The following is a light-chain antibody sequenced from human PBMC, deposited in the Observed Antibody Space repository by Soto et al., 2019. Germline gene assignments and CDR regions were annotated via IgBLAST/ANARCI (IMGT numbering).Light chain of an antibody. J-gene: IGKJ5*01. V-gene: IGKV3-11*01. CDR1: QTISTY. Sequence: EIFLTQSPACLSLSIWETATLPRRPSQTISTYLAWYQQKPGQAPRLLIYDASNRATGIPARFSGSGSGTDFTLTISSLEPEDFAVYYCQQRSDWPTFGQGTRLEI. CDR2: DAS. CDR3: QQRSDWPT.